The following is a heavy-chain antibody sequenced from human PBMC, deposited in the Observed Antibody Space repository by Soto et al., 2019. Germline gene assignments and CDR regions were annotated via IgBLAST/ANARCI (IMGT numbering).Heavy chain of an antibody. CDR3: AADVGASARTFDY. D-gene: IGHD1-26*01. CDR2: IITIFGTA. CDR1: GGTFSTYA. V-gene: IGHV1-69*01. Sequence: QVQLVQSGAEVKKPGSSVKVSCKASGGTFSTYAISWVRQAPGQGLEWMGGIITIFGTANYAQKFQGRVTITADESTSTAYMELSSLGSEDTAVYYWAADVGASARTFDYWGQGTLVTVSS. J-gene: IGHJ4*02.